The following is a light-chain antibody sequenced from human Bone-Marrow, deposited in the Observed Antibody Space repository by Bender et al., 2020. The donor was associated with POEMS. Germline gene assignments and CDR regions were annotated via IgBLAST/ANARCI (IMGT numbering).Light chain of an antibody. J-gene: IGLJ3*02. CDR2: ENS. CDR3: CSYAGSSTLV. Sequence: QSALTQPASVSGSPGQSITISCTGTSSDVGSYNFVSWYQQHPGKAPKLMIYENSKRPSGVSNRFSGSKSGNTASLTISGLQTEDEADYHCCSYAGSSTLVFGGGTKLTVL. CDR1: SSDVGSYNF. V-gene: IGLV2-23*01.